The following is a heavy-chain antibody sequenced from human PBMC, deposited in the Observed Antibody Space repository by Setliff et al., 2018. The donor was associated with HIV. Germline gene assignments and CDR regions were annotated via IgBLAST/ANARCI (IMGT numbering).Heavy chain of an antibody. CDR2: INSDGTST. CDR3: ARDLTQWGVSPYHYAVDV. D-gene: IGHD1-26*01. CDR1: GFTFSPYW. Sequence: LRLSCAASGFTFSPYWMHWVRQAPGKGLVWVSRINSDGTSTTYTDSVKGRFTISRDNAKNTLYLQMNSLRAEDTAVYYCARDLTQWGVSPYHYAVDVWGQGTTVT. J-gene: IGHJ6*02. V-gene: IGHV3-74*03.